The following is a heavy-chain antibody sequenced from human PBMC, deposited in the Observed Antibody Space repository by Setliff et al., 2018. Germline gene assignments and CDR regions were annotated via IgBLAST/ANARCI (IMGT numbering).Heavy chain of an antibody. CDR2: FHTGGST. D-gene: IGHD3-3*01. V-gene: IGHV4-61*09. CDR1: GDSISSGSYY. CDR3: ARAGPTVSFFRVLVISWWDP. J-gene: IGHJ5*02. Sequence: SETLSLTCTVSGDSISSGSYYWTWIRQPAGKGLEWIGHFHTGGSTNYNRSLRSRVSISVDTSKNQFSLKLSSVTAADTATYYCARAGPTVSFFRVLVISWWDPWGQGSLVTVSS.